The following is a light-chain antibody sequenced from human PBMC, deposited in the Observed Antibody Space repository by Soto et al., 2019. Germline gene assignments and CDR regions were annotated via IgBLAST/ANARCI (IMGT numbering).Light chain of an antibody. V-gene: IGKV3-20*01. CDR3: QQYGNSAWT. CDR1: QSVSNNY. Sequence: IVLNQSPGTLSLSPGERATLSCRASQSVSNNYLAWYQQKPGQAPRLLIYGASSRATGIPDRFSGSGSGTDFTLTISRLEPEDFAVYYCQQYGNSAWTFGQGTKVDIK. J-gene: IGKJ1*01. CDR2: GAS.